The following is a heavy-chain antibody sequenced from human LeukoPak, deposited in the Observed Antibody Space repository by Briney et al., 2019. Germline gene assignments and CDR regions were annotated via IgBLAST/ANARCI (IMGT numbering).Heavy chain of an antibody. CDR2: INTDGSST. D-gene: IGHD4-17*01. CDR3: ARVDYGDSY. V-gene: IGHV3-74*01. Sequence: GGSLRLSCAASGFTFSTYYMHWVRQTPGKGLVWVSRINTDGSSTRYADSVKGRFTISRDNAKNTLYLQMNSLRAEDTALYYCARVDYGDSYWGQGTLVTVSS. J-gene: IGHJ4*02. CDR1: GFTFSTYY.